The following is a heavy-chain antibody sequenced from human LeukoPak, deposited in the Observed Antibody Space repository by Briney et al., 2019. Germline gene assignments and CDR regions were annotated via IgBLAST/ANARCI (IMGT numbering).Heavy chain of an antibody. V-gene: IGHV3-66*04. J-gene: IGHJ4*02. Sequence: GGSLRLSCAASGFTVGSNYMSWVRQAPGKGLEWVSVIYSGGSTYYADSVKGRFTISRDNSKNTLYLQMNSLRAEDTAVYYCARLYYGSGTTNDYWGQGTLVTVSS. CDR3: ARLYYGSGTTNDY. CDR1: GFTVGSNY. D-gene: IGHD3-10*01. CDR2: IYSGGST.